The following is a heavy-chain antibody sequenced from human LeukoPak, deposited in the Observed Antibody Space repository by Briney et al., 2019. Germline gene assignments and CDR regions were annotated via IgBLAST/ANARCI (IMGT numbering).Heavy chain of an antibody. CDR2: IFPGDSDT. CDR3: ARRGYTYGYVS. J-gene: IGHJ5*02. V-gene: IGHV5-51*01. D-gene: IGHD5-18*01. CDR1: GYSFTSYW. Sequence: GESLKISCKGSGYSFTSYWIAWVRQMPGKGLEWMGTIFPGDSDTRYSPSFQGQVSISADKSITTAYLQWSSLKASDTAMYYCARRGYTYGYVSWGQGTLVTVSS.